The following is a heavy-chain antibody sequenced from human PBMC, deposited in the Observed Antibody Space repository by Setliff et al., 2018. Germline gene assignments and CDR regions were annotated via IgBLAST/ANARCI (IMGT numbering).Heavy chain of an antibody. CDR2: IIPVFRTA. CDR3: ARDTRDKYDSSGYYLSLDS. CDR1: GGTFRTDG. Sequence: ASVKVSCKASGGTFRTDGFSWVRQAPGQGLEWMGRIIPVFRTANYAQKFRGRVTITADEVARTAYMELSTQRSEDTAVYYCARDTRDKYDSSGYYLSLDSWGQGSLVTVSS. V-gene: IGHV1-69*13. D-gene: IGHD3-22*01. J-gene: IGHJ4*02.